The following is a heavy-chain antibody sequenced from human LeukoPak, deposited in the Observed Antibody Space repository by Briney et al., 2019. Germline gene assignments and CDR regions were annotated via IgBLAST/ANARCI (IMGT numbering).Heavy chain of an antibody. CDR2: ISYDGSNK. Sequence: GGSLRLSCAASGFTFSSYAMHWVRQAPGKGLEWVAVISYDGSNKYYADSVKGRFTISRDNSKNTLYLQMNSLRAEDTAVYYCAREGEGNSYAGDFDYWGQGTLVTVSS. J-gene: IGHJ4*02. CDR1: GFTFSSYA. V-gene: IGHV3-30*04. D-gene: IGHD5-18*01. CDR3: AREGEGNSYAGDFDY.